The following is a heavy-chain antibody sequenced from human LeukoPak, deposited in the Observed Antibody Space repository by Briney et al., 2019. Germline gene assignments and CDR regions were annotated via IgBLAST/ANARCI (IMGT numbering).Heavy chain of an antibody. Sequence: GGSLRLSCAASGFTVSSNYMSWVRQAPGKGLEWVSVIYSGGSTYYADSVKGRFTISRHNSKNTLYLQMNSLRAEDTAVYYCARHLGDNPTPRIGYYYYGMDVWGQGTTVTVSS. CDR2: IYSGGST. CDR3: ARHLGDNPTPRIGYYYYGMDV. J-gene: IGHJ6*02. V-gene: IGHV3-53*04. D-gene: IGHD3-16*01. CDR1: GFTVSSNY.